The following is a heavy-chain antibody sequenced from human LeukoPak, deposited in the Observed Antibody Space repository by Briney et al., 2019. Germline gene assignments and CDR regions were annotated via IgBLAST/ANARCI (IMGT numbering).Heavy chain of an antibody. V-gene: IGHV4-39*02. CDR3: ARLTLTGAGGRGWFDS. D-gene: IGHD3-9*01. CDR1: GDSITNSGWS. Sequence: PSETLSLTCFVSGDSITNSGWSWGWVRQPPGKGLEWIGTLPYDENVADRGIPSYNPSLTSRVTISADTSKNHLSLTVNSVTAADAASYYCARLTLTGAGGRGWFDSWGQGALVIVSS. CDR2: LPYDENVADRGIP. J-gene: IGHJ5*01.